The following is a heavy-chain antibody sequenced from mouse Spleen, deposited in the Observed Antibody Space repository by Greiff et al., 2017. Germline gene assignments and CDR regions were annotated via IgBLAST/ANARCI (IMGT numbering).Heavy chain of an antibody. CDR1: GFSLTSYG. Sequence: VKLMESGPGLVQPSQSLSITCTVSGFSLTSYGVHWVRQSPGKGLEWLGVIWSGGSTDYNAAFISRLSISKDNSKSQVFFKMNSLQADDTAIYYCARTGYGNYEYFDVWGAGTTVTVSS. D-gene: IGHD2-10*02. J-gene: IGHJ1*01. CDR2: IWSGGST. V-gene: IGHV2-2*01. CDR3: ARTGYGNYEYFDV.